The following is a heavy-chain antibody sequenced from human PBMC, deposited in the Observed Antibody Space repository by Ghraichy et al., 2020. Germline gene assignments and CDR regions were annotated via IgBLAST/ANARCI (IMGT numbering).Heavy chain of an antibody. J-gene: IGHJ4*02. D-gene: IGHD4-23*01. V-gene: IGHV3-53*04. CDR2: IYSSGRA. Sequence: GGSLRLSCAASGFTVSTNYMSWVRQDPGKGLEWVSVIYSSGRAYYADSVKGRFTFSRNNYKNTLHLQMNSLRSEDTAMYYCALHGGNSVDYFEHWGQGTLVTVSS. CDR1: GFTVSTNY. CDR3: ALHGGNSVDYFEH.